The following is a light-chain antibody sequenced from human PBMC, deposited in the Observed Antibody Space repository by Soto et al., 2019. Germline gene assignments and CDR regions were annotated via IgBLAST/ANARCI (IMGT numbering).Light chain of an antibody. Sequence: EIVLTQSPATLSLSPGERATLSCRASQSVSSYLAWYQQKPGQPPRLLIYGAYSRATGIPDRFSGSGSGTDFTLTIRRLEPEDFAVFYCKHYDSLPITFGQGTRLEIK. V-gene: IGKV3-20*01. J-gene: IGKJ5*01. CDR1: QSVSSY. CDR2: GAY. CDR3: KHYDSLPIT.